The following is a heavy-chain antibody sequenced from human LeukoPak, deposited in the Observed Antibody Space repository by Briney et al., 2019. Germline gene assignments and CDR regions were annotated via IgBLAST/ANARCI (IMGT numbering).Heavy chain of an antibody. CDR1: GGTFSSYA. Sequence: ASVKVSCKASGGTFSSYAISWVRQAPGQGLEWMGEIIPIFGTANYAQKFQGRVTITADKSTSTAYMELSSLRSEDTAVYYCARASGRAVAGSFDYWGQGTLVTVSS. D-gene: IGHD6-19*01. CDR2: IIPIFGTA. J-gene: IGHJ4*02. CDR3: ARASGRAVAGSFDY. V-gene: IGHV1-69*06.